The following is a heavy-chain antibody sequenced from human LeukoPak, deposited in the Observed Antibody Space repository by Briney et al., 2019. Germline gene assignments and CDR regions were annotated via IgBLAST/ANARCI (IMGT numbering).Heavy chain of an antibody. CDR2: IYHSGST. CDR1: GYSISSGYY. J-gene: IGHJ4*02. Sequence: SKTLSLTCAVSGYSISSGYYWGWIRQPPGKGLEWIGSIYHSGSTYYNPSLNSRVTISVDTSRNQFSLKMSSVTAADTAVYYCARLNDYSNFHFDNWGQGTLVTVSS. CDR3: ARLNDYSNFHFDN. V-gene: IGHV4-38-2*01. D-gene: IGHD4-11*01.